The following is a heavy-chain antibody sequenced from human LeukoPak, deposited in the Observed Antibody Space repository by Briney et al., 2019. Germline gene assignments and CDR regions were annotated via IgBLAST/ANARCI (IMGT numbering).Heavy chain of an antibody. CDR1: GGSISSSNYY. J-gene: IGHJ4*02. V-gene: IGHV4-39*01. CDR3: ARTPSGYSSSWYFDY. Sequence: SETLSLTCTVSGGSISSSNYYWGWIRQPPGKGLEWIGSIYYSGSTYYNPSLKSRVTISVDTSKNQFSLKLSSVTAADTAVYYCARTPSGYSSSWYFDYWGQGTLVTVSS. CDR2: IYYSGST. D-gene: IGHD6-13*01.